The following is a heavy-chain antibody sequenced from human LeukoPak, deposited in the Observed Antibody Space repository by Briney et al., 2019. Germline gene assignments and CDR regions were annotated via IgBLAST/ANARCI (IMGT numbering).Heavy chain of an antibody. D-gene: IGHD1-26*01. CDR2: IYYSGST. J-gene: IGHJ6*02. CDR3: ARDLRGGADYGMDV. V-gene: IGHV4-59*01. Sequence: KPSETLSLTCTVSGGSINSYYWSWIRQPPGKGLEWIGYIYYSGSTNYNPSLKSRVTISVDTSKNQFSLKLSSVTAADTAVYYCARDLRGGADYGMDVWGQGTTVTVSS. CDR1: GGSINSYY.